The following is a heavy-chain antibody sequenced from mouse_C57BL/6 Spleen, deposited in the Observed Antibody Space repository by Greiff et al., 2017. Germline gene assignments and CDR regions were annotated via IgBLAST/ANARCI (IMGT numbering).Heavy chain of an antibody. J-gene: IGHJ3*01. D-gene: IGHD1-1*01. CDR1: GFNIKDYY. CDR3: ASQRGYGSAPGFAY. CDR2: IDPEDGET. Sequence: VQLQQSGAELVKPGASVKLSCTASGFNIKDYYMHWVKQRPEQGLEWIGRIDPEDGETKYAPKFQGKATITADTSSTTAYLQLSSLTSEDTAVYYGASQRGYGSAPGFAYWGQGTLVTVSA. V-gene: IGHV14-2*01.